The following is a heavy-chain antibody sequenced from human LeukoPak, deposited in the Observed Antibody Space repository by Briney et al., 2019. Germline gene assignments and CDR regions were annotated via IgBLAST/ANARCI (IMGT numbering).Heavy chain of an antibody. Sequence: ASVKVSCKASGYTFTSYDINWVRQATGQGLEWMGWMNPNSGNTGYAQKFQGRVTMTRNTSISTAYMELSSLRSEDTAVYYCARGHTSGYRGRNWFDPWGQGTLVTVSS. CDR3: ARGHTSGYRGRNWFDP. J-gene: IGHJ5*02. D-gene: IGHD5-12*01. CDR2: MNPNSGNT. CDR1: GYTFTSYD. V-gene: IGHV1-8*01.